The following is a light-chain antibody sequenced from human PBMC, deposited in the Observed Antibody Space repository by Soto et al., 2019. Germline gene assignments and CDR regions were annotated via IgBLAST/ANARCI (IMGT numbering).Light chain of an antibody. CDR1: SSSIESNY. CDR2: RNN. CDR3: TVWDDSLRGQL. Sequence: QSVLTQPPSASGTPGQRVTISCSGTSSSIESNYVYWYQQLPGTAPRLLIYRNNQPPSGVPDRFSGSKSGTSASLAISALRAEDEADYYCTVWDDSLRGQLFGGGTKVTVL. J-gene: IGLJ2*01. V-gene: IGLV1-47*01.